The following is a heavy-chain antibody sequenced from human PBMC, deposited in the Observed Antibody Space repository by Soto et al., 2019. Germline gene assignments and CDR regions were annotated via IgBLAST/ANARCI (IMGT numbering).Heavy chain of an antibody. CDR2: INPNSGGT. D-gene: IGHD4-17*01. J-gene: IGHJ6*02. CDR1: GYTFTGYY. CDR3: ARVRGWVTTVALHGNYYYGMDV. V-gene: IGHV1-2*02. Sequence: ASVKVSCKASGYTFTGYYMHWVRQAPGQGLEWMGWINPNSGGTNYAQKFQGRVTMTRDTSISTAYMELSRLRSDDTAVYYCARVRGWVTTVALHGNYYYGMDVWGQGTTVTVSS.